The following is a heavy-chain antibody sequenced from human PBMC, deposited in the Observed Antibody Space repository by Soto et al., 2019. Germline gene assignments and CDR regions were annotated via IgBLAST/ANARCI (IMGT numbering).Heavy chain of an antibody. V-gene: IGHV3-74*03. D-gene: IGHD2-15*01. Sequence: EVQLVESGGGLVQPGGSLRLSCAASGFTFSSYWMHWVRQGPGKGLVWVSRINPAARSIMYADSVKGRFAISKDDAKKTLYLQANSPRAEARAVYYCVRGGSANYYARFDYWGQGTLVSVSS. J-gene: IGHJ4*02. CDR1: GFTFSSYW. CDR2: INPAARSI. CDR3: VRGGSANYYARFDY.